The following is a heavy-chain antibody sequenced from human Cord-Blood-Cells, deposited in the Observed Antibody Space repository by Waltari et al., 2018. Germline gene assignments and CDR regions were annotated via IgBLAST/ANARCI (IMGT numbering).Heavy chain of an antibody. CDR2: IYHSGST. CDR3: AKHTFYSSSSDY. Sequence: QVQLQESGPGLVKPSETLSLTCAVSGYSISSGYYWGWIRQPPGKGLEWIGSIYHSGSTYYNPSLKSRVTISVDTSKSQFSLKLSSVTAADTAVYYCAKHTFYSSSSDYWGQGTLVTVSS. V-gene: IGHV4-38-2*01. CDR1: GYSISSGYY. J-gene: IGHJ4*02. D-gene: IGHD6-6*01.